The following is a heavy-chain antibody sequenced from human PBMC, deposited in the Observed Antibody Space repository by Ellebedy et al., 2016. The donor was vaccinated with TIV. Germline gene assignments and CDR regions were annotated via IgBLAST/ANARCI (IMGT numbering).Heavy chain of an antibody. CDR2: IYWDDDK. J-gene: IGHJ5*02. Sequence: SGPTLVKPTQTLTLTCTFSDFSLSTTGVGVGWIRQPPGKALEWLAVIYWDDDKRYSPSLKSKLTITKDTSKNQVVLTMTNMDPMDTATYYCAHTRVTLLRASPFDPWGQGILVTVSS. CDR1: DFSLSTTGVG. D-gene: IGHD2/OR15-2a*01. CDR3: AHTRVTLLRASPFDP. V-gene: IGHV2-5*02.